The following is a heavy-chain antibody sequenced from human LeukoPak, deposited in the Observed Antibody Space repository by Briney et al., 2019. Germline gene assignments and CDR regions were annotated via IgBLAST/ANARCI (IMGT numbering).Heavy chain of an antibody. D-gene: IGHD3-10*01. J-gene: IGHJ4*02. V-gene: IGHV1-2*04. Sequence: ASVKVSCEASGYTFTGYYMHWVRQAPGQGLEWMGWINPNSGGTNYAQKFQGWVTMTRDTSICTAYMELSRLRSDDTAVYYCARAPQKWFGELLYDYWGQGTLVTVSS. CDR3: ARAPQKWFGELLYDY. CDR1: GYTFTGYY. CDR2: INPNSGGT.